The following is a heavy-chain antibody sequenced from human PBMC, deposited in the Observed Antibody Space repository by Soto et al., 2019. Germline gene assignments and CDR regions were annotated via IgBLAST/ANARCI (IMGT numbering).Heavy chain of an antibody. J-gene: IGHJ6*02. D-gene: IGHD3-9*01. CDR2: ISAYNGNT. CDR1: GYTFTSYG. V-gene: IGHV1-18*01. CDR3: AGMSADDYDILTGSPYYYYGMDV. Sequence: EASVKVSCKASGYTFTSYGISWVRQAPGQGLEWMGWISAYNGNTNYAQKLQGRVTMTTDTSTSTAYMELRSLRSDDTAVYYCAGMSADDYDILTGSPYYYYGMDVWGQGTTVTVSS.